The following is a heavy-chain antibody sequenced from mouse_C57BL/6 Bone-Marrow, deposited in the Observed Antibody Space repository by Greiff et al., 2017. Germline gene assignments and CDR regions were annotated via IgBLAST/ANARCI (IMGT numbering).Heavy chain of an antibody. J-gene: IGHJ1*03. Sequence: QVQLQQPGAELVRPGTSVKLSCKASGYTFTSYWMHWVKQRPGQGLEWIGVIDPSDSYTNYNQKFKGKATLTVDTSSSTAYMQLSSLTSADSAVYYCAREKIWITTVVEGYWYFDVWGTGTTVTVSS. V-gene: IGHV1-59*01. CDR2: IDPSDSYT. D-gene: IGHD1-1*01. CDR1: GYTFTSYW. CDR3: AREKIWITTVVEGYWYFDV.